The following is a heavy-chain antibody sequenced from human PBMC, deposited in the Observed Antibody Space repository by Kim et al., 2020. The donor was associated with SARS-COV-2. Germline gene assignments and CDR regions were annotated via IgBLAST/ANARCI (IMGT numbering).Heavy chain of an antibody. V-gene: IGHV3-33*01. CDR1: GFTFSSYG. D-gene: IGHD3-9*01. Sequence: GGSLRLSCAASGFTFSSYGMHWVRQAPGKGLEWVAVIWYDGSNKYYADSVKGRFTISRDNSKNTLYLQMNSLRAEDTAVYYCARVSPTHGDEWLDTIRFNGMDVWGQGTTVTVSS. CDR2: IWYDGSNK. CDR3: ARVSPTHGDEWLDTIRFNGMDV. J-gene: IGHJ6*02.